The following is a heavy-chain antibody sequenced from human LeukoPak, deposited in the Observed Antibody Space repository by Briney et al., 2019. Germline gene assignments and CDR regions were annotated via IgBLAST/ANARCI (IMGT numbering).Heavy chain of an antibody. CDR2: IYYSGST. CDR1: GGSISSGDYY. CDR3: ARLWYYDSKGFDI. J-gene: IGHJ3*02. D-gene: IGHD3-22*01. V-gene: IGHV4-30-4*01. Sequence: SETLSLTCTVSGGSISSGDYYWSWIRQPPGKGLEWIGYIYYSGSTYYNPSLKSRITISVDTSKNQFSLKLSSVTAADTAVYYCARLWYYDSKGFDIWGQGTMVTVSS.